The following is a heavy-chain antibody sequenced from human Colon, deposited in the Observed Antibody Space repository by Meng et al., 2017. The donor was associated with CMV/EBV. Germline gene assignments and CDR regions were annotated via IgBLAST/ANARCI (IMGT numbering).Heavy chain of an antibody. D-gene: IGHD2-2*01. CDR2: IYKSGTT. V-gene: IGHV4-59*01. J-gene: IGHJ6*02. Sequence: GSLRLSCSVSGVAMSPYYWSWIRQAPGKGLEWIGHIYKSGTTKYNPSLESRVTISADTSKNQFSLKLRSVTAADTAVYYCARDSRTHGPYYYHGVDVWGQGTTVTVSS. CDR1: GVAMSPYY. CDR3: ARDSRTHGPYYYHGVDV.